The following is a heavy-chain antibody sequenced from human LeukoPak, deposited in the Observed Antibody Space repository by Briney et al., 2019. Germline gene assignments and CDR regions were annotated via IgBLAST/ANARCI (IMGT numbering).Heavy chain of an antibody. CDR2: IYSGGST. Sequence: AGGSLRLSCAASGFTVSSNYMSWVRQAPGKGLEWVSVIYSGGSTYNADPVKGRFTTSRDNSKHTLYLQMNSLRAEDTAVYYCARIFSRYADYWGEGTLVTVSS. D-gene: IGHD3-3*01. CDR1: GFTVSSNY. J-gene: IGHJ4*02. V-gene: IGHV3-53*01. CDR3: ARIFSRYADY.